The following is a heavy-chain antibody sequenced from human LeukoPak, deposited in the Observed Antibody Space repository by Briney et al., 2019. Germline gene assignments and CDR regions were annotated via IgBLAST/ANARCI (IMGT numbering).Heavy chain of an antibody. Sequence: GGSLRLSCAASGFTFSRYEMNWVRQAPGRGLEWVSYISSSGSTIFYADSVKGRFTISRDNAKNSLYLQMHSLRAEDTAVYYCARDRYSGYDAAFDIWGQGTMVTVSS. D-gene: IGHD5-12*01. CDR2: ISSSGSTI. CDR3: ARDRYSGYDAAFDI. CDR1: GFTFSRYE. V-gene: IGHV3-48*03. J-gene: IGHJ3*02.